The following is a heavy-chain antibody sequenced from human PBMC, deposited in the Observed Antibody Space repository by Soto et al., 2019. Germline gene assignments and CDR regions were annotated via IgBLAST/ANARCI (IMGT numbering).Heavy chain of an antibody. CDR1: GGSISSGDYY. CDR3: ARVVRFCSRPSCRGRNWFDP. J-gene: IGHJ5*02. Sequence: QVQLQESGPGLVEPSQTLSLTCSVSGGSISSGDYYWSWIRQPPGKGLDWSGYMFYIGATYYNPSLKSRVSISVDTSKNQSSLKLSSATAADTAVYHCARVVRFCSRPSCRGRNWFDPWGQGTLVTVTS. V-gene: IGHV4-30-4*01. D-gene: IGHD2-2*01. CDR2: MFYIGAT.